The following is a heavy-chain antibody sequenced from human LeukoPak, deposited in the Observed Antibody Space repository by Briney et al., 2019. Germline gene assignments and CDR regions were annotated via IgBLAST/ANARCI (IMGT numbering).Heavy chain of an antibody. D-gene: IGHD1-26*01. CDR3: ARGGVVGATGCDY. V-gene: IGHV4-34*01. CDR1: GGSFSGYY. J-gene: IGHJ4*02. CDR2: INHSGST. Sequence: KASETLSLTCAVYGGSFSGYYWSWIRQPPGKGLEWIGEINHSGSTNYNPSLKSRVTISVDTSKNQFSLKLSSMTAADTAVYYCARGGVVGATGCDYWGQGTLVTVSS.